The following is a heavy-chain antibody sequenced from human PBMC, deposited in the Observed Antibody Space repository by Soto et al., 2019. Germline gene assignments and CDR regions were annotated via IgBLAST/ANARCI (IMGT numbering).Heavy chain of an antibody. D-gene: IGHD6-6*01. V-gene: IGHV4-4*02. Sequence: QMQLQESGPGLVKPSGTLSLTCGVSGGSISSSKWWTWVRQPPGKGPEWIGEIYHSGSTNYNPSLTSRVTISLDKSKNQFYLTLTSVTAADTAVYYCASQDYSSSTDASSLVNGYFDLWGRGILVTVSS. J-gene: IGHJ2*01. CDR3: ASQDYSSSTDASSLVNGYFDL. CDR2: IYHSGST. CDR1: GGSISSSKW.